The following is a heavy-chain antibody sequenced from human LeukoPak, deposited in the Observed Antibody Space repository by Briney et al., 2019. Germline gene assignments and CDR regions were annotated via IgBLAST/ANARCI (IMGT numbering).Heavy chain of an antibody. CDR2: INSDGSST. Sequence: GGSLRLSCAASGFTFSTYWMHWVRQAPGKGLVWVSRINSDGSSTSYADSVKGRFTISRDNSKNTLYMQMNSLRAEDTAIYYCAKLYYDYVWGSYRYYFFDDWGQGTLVTVSS. J-gene: IGHJ4*02. CDR1: GFTFSTYW. V-gene: IGHV3-74*01. D-gene: IGHD3-16*02. CDR3: AKLYYDYVWGSYRYYFFDD.